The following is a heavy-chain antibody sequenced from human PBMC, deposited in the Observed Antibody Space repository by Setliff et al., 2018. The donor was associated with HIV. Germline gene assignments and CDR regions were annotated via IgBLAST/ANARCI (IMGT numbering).Heavy chain of an antibody. V-gene: IGHV1-46*01. CDR1: GYTFTSYY. D-gene: IGHD2-15*01. CDR2: IHPSGGST. CDR3: ARVRYCSGGSCYSALHH. Sequence: GASVKVSCKASGYTFTSYYIHWVRQAPGQGLEWMGVIHPSGGSTSYAQSFQDRVTMTRDTSTSTVYMELSSLRSEDTAVYYCARVRYCSGGSCYSALHHWGQGTLVTVSS. J-gene: IGHJ1*01.